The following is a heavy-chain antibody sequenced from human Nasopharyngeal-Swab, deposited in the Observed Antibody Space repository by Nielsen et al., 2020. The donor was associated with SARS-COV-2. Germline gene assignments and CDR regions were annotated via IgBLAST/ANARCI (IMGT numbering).Heavy chain of an antibody. CDR2: IYYNGNT. Sequence: GSLRLSCTVPGDSIAYSTFYWGWIRQPPGKGLEWIGNIYYNGNTYQNPSLKSRLTISVDKSKNQFSLQLSSVTAADTAVYYCVRSSSWYYFDYWAQGTQVTVSS. CDR1: GDSIAYSTFY. D-gene: IGHD6-13*01. CDR3: VRSSSWYYFDY. V-gene: IGHV4-39*01. J-gene: IGHJ4*02.